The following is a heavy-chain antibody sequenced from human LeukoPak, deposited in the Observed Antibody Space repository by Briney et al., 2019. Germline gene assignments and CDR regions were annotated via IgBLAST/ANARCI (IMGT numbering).Heavy chain of an antibody. Sequence: GGSLRLSCAAPGFTLISYAMSWVRQAPGKGLEWVSAISGSGGSTYYADSVKGRFTISRDNSKNTLYLQMNSLRAEDTAVYYCAKRGDYYYFDYWGQGTLVTVSS. CDR3: AKRGDYYYFDY. J-gene: IGHJ4*02. D-gene: IGHD1-26*01. V-gene: IGHV3-23*01. CDR1: GFTLISYA. CDR2: ISGSGGST.